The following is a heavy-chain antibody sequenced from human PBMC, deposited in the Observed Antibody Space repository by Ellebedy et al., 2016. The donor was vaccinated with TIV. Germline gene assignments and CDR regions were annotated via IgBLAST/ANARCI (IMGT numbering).Heavy chain of an antibody. V-gene: IGHV1-69*04. CDR1: GGTFSSYA. J-gene: IGHJ4*02. D-gene: IGHD3-22*01. CDR3: ARWGYDSSGYYFDY. Sequence: AASVKVSCKASGGTFSSYAISWVRQAPGQGLEWMGRIIPILGIANYAQKFQGRVTITAGKSTSTAYMELSSLRSEDTAVYYCARWGYDSSGYYFDYWGQGTLVTVSS. CDR2: IIPILGIA.